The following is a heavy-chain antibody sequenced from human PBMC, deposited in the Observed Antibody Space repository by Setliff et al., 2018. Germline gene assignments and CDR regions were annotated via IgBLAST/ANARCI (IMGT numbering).Heavy chain of an antibody. J-gene: IGHJ6*03. Sequence: SETLSLTCNVSGGSISSDYWAWIRQPPGKALEWIGYFYHSASSNYNPSLKGRVTMSAXXXKKQLYLXXTXXSVADTAMYYCARSHYYASGNSHYYYMDVWGKGTAVTVSS. D-gene: IGHD3-10*01. CDR3: ARSHYYASGNSHYYYMDV. V-gene: IGHV4-59*08. CDR2: FYHSASS. CDR1: GGSISSDY.